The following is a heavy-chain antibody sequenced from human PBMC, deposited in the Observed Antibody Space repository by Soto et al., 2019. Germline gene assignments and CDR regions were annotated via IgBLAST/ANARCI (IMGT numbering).Heavy chain of an antibody. CDR3: AKGARGPEYGNSIGRGFDS. J-gene: IGHJ4*02. D-gene: IGHD6-6*01. V-gene: IGHV3-23*01. CDR2: ISGSVGNT. CDR1: GFTFSNYA. Sequence: EVQLLESGGNLVQPGGSLRLSCEASGFTFSNYAMSWVRQAPGKGLEWVSGISGSVGNTHYADSVKGRFTISRDNSKSTLYLQMNSLGGDDTAVYFCAKGARGPEYGNSIGRGFDSWGQGALVTVSS.